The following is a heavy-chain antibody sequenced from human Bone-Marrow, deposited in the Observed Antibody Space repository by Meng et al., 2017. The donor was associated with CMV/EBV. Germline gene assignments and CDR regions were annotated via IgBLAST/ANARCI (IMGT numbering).Heavy chain of an antibody. V-gene: IGHV1-2*02. J-gene: IGHJ6*02. CDR2: INPNSGGT. D-gene: IGHD6-6*01. CDR3: AREGAYSSSSQPSAEDYYYGMDA. CDR1: GGTFSSYA. Sequence: ASVKVSCKASGGTFSSYAISWVRQAPGQGLEWMGWINPNSGGTNYAQKFQGRVTMTRDTSISTAYMELSRLRSDDTAVYYCAREGAYSSSSQPSAEDYYYGMDAWGPGTTVPVSS.